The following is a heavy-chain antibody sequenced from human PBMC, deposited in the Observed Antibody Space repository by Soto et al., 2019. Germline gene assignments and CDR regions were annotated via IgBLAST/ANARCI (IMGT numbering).Heavy chain of an antibody. CDR1: GYTFTGYY. Sequence: QVQLVQSGAEVKKPGASVKVSCKASGYTFTGYYMHWVRQAPGQGLEWMGWINPNSGGTNYAQKFQGWVTMTRDTSMSTAYMVLSRLRSDDTAVDYCARGGGYYGSGSYDFYHYYMDVWGKGTTVTVSS. J-gene: IGHJ6*03. D-gene: IGHD3-10*01. CDR2: INPNSGGT. V-gene: IGHV1-2*04. CDR3: ARGGGYYGSGSYDFYHYYMDV.